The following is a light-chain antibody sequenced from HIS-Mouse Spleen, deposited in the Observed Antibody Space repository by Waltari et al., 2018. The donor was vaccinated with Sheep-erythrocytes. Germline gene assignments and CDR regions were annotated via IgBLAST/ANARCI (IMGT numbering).Light chain of an antibody. Sequence: SYELTQPPSVSVSPGQTASITCSVGKLGDNYACWYQQKPGQSPVLVIYQDSKRPSGIPERFSGSNSGNTATLTISGTQAMDEADYYCQAWDSSTAVFGGGTKLTVL. J-gene: IGLJ2*01. CDR2: QDS. CDR3: QAWDSSTAV. CDR1: KLGDNY. V-gene: IGLV3-1*01.